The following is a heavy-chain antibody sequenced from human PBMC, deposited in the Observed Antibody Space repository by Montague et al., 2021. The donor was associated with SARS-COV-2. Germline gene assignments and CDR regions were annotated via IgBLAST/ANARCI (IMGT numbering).Heavy chain of an antibody. D-gene: IGHD2-2*01. CDR2: ISGSGGGI. CDR1: GFIFNDYA. J-gene: IGHJ5*01. V-gene: IGHV3-23*01. CDR3: ARDHERVGWPLDS. Sequence: SLRLSCAASGFIFNDYAINWVRQTPGKALEWVSAISGSGGGIYYAESVKGRFTTSRDTSKNTVYLQMNSLRLEDTALYFCARDHERVGWPLDSWGQGTLVIVSS.